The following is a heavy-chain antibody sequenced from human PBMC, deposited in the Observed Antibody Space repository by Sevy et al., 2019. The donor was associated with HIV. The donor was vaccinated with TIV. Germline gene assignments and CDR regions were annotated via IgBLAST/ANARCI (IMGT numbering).Heavy chain of an antibody. CDR2: ISGSGGST. D-gene: IGHD4-17*01. Sequence: GGYLRLSCTASGFTFSTYAMSWVRQAPGKGLEWVSAISGSGGSTYYSDSVKGQFTVSRDNSKNTLFLQMNNLRADDTAVYYCAKCPYRDYRPPFDYWGHGTLVTVSS. J-gene: IGHJ4*01. CDR3: AKCPYRDYRPPFDY. CDR1: GFTFSTYA. V-gene: IGHV3-23*01.